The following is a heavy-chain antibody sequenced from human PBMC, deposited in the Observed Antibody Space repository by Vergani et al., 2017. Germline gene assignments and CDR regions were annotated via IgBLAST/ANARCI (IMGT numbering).Heavy chain of an antibody. CDR1: GFTFSSYS. CDR2: ISSSSTI. D-gene: IGHD2-15*01. Sequence: VQLVESGGGVVQPGRSLRLSCAASGFTFSSYSMNWVRQAPGKGLEWVSYISSSSTIFYADSVKGRFTISRDNAKNSLYLQMNSLRAEDTAVYYCASLYCSGGSCPEWGQGTMVTVSS. V-gene: IGHV3-48*01. CDR3: ASLYCSGGSCPE. J-gene: IGHJ3*01.